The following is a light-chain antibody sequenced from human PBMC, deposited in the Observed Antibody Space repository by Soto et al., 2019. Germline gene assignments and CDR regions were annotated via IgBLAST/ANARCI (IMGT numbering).Light chain of an antibody. CDR1: QSVSSSY. J-gene: IGKJ5*01. Sequence: PGERATLSCRASQSVSSSYLAWYQQKPGQAPRLLIYGASSRATGIPDRFSGSGSGTDFTLTISRLEPEDLAMYYCQQYGSSRSITFGQGTRLEIK. CDR2: GAS. CDR3: QQYGSSRSIT. V-gene: IGKV3-20*01.